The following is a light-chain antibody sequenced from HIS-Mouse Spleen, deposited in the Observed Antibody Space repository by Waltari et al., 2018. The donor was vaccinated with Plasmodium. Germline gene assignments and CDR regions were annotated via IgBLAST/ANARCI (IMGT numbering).Light chain of an antibody. CDR2: GAS. CDR3: QQYNNWSFT. V-gene: IGKV3-15*01. J-gene: IGKJ3*01. CDR1: QSVSSN. Sequence: EIVMTQSPATLSVSRGERANLSCRASQSVSSNLAWYQQKPGQAPRLLIYGASTRATGIPARFSGSGSGTEFTLTISSLQSEDFAVYYCQQYNNWSFTFGPGTKVDIK.